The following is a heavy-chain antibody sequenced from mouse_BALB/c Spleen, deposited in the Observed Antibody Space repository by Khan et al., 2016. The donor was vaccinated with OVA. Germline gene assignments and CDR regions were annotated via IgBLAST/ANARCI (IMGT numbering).Heavy chain of an antibody. CDR3: ARGNYYGYYVDY. D-gene: IGHD1-1*01. CDR1: GYSITSGYA. J-gene: IGHJ2*01. CDR2: ISYSGST. Sequence: EVQLQESGPGLVKPSQTLSLTCTVTGYSITSGYAWNWIRQFPGNKLEWMGYISYSGSTSYNPSFKSRITITRDTSKHQFFLQLNSVTTDDTATYYGARGNYYGYYVDYWGQGTPLTVSS. V-gene: IGHV3-2*02.